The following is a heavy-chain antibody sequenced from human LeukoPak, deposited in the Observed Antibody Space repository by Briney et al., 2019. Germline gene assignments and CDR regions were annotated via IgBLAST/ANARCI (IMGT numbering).Heavy chain of an antibody. CDR1: GYTFNGYD. D-gene: IGHD4-17*01. CDR2: LNPHNGHT. CDR3: VTAVKRVFDF. J-gene: IGHJ4*02. V-gene: IGHV1-8*02. Sequence: GSVTVSCKASGYTFNGYDINWVRQASGQGLEWMGRLNPHNGHTGYAQKFQGRLTLTRNISMSTGYMELNNLSFEDTAVYYCVTAVKRVFDFWGQGTLVTVSS.